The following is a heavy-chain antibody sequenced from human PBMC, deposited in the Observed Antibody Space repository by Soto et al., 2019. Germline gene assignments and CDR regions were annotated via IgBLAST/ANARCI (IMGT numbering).Heavy chain of an antibody. CDR2: IYSGGTT. V-gene: IGHV3-66*01. D-gene: IGHD3-22*01. Sequence: TGGSLILSCGASGFTVSSNYMSWVRQAPGKGLEWVSVIYSGGTTYYADSVKGRFTISRDNSKNTLYLQMNSLRAEDTAVYYCARNGDSSDYRGWFDPWGQGTLVTVSS. CDR1: GFTVSSNY. J-gene: IGHJ5*02. CDR3: ARNGDSSDYRGWFDP.